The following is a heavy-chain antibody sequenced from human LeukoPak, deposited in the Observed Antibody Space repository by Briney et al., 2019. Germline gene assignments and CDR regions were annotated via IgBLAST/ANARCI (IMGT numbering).Heavy chain of an antibody. D-gene: IGHD3-10*01. J-gene: IGHJ4*02. CDR2: IKQDGSEK. CDR3: AKEGYYGSGSFPDS. CDR1: GFTFSSYW. V-gene: IGHV3-7*01. Sequence: PGGSLRLSCAASGFTFSSYWMSWVRKAPGKGLEWVANIKQDGSEKYYVDSVKGRFTISRDNSKSTLYLQMNSLRAEDTAVYHCAKEGYYGSGSFPDSWGQGTLVTVSS.